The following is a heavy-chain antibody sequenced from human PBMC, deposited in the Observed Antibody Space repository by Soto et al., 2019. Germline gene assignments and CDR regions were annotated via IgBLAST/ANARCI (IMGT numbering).Heavy chain of an antibody. CDR3: AQASSTTTVVTPFGY. Sequence: EVQLLESGGGLVQPGGSLRLSCAASGFTFSSYAMSWVRQAPGKGLEWVSAISGSGGSTYYADSVKGRFTISRDNSKNTLHLQMNSLRAEDTAVYYCAQASSTTTVVTPFGYWGQGTLVTVSS. CDR1: GFTFSSYA. CDR2: ISGSGGST. D-gene: IGHD4-17*01. J-gene: IGHJ4*02. V-gene: IGHV3-23*01.